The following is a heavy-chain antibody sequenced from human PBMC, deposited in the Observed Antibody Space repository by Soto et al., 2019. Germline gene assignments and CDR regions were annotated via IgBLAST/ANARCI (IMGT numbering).Heavy chain of an antibody. CDR3: ARLVGATFPARHDAFDI. CDR1: GGTFSSYA. D-gene: IGHD1-26*01. J-gene: IGHJ3*02. V-gene: IGHV1-69*01. CDR2: IIPIFGTA. Sequence: QVQLVQSGAEVKKPGSSVKVSCKASGGTFSSYAISWVRQAPGQGLEWMGGIIPIFGTANYAQKFQGSVTITADESTSTAYMELSSLRSEDTAVYYCARLVGATFPARHDAFDIWGQGTMVTVSS.